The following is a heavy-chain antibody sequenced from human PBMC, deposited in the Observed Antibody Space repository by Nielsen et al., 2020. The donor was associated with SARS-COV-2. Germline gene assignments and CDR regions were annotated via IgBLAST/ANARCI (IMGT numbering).Heavy chain of an antibody. J-gene: IGHJ4*02. D-gene: IGHD3-9*01. V-gene: IGHV4-4*02. CDR2: INHSGST. Sequence: SETLSLTCAVSGGSISSSNWWSWVRPPPGKGLEWIGEINHSGSTNYNPSLKSRVTISVDTSKNQFSLKLSPVTAADTAVYYCARGGRGGYFDWLPSLFDYWGQGTLVTVSS. CDR3: ARGGRGGYFDWLPSLFDY. CDR1: GGSISSSNW.